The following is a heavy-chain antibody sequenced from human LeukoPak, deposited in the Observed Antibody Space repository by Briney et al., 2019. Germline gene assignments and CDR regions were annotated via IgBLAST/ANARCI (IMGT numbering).Heavy chain of an antibody. V-gene: IGHV3-30-3*01. Sequence: GGSLRLSCAASGFRFSSHAMHWVRQAPGKGLEWVIFISYDGAIKYYADSVKGRFTISRDNSKNTVVLYMNSLRAEDTAVYYCARHSSSSFIAYYGMDVWGQGTTVTVSS. CDR3: ARHSSSSFIAYYGMDV. CDR1: GFRFSSHA. D-gene: IGHD6-6*01. CDR2: ISYDGAIK. J-gene: IGHJ6*02.